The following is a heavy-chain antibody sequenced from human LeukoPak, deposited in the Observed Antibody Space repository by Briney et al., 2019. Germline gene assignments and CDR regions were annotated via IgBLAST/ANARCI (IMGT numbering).Heavy chain of an antibody. J-gene: IGHJ5*02. CDR1: GYTFTSYY. Sequence: ASVKVSCKASGYTFTSYYMHWVRQAPGQGLEWMGIINPSGGSTSYAQRFQGRVTMTRDTSTSTVYMELSSLRSGDTAVYYCARDPTYGSGSTNLFDPWGQGTLVTVSS. V-gene: IGHV1-46*01. D-gene: IGHD3-10*01. CDR2: INPSGGST. CDR3: ARDPTYGSGSTNLFDP.